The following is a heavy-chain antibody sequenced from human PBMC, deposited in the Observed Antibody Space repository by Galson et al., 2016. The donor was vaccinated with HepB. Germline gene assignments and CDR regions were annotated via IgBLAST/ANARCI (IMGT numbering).Heavy chain of an antibody. J-gene: IGHJ4*02. Sequence: SLRLSCAASGFTFSDYGMHWVRLAPGKGLEWVAVIWYDGNNKYYAASVKGRFAISRDNSKNTLYLQMNNLRDEDTAVYYCARGIHYYDSSDYYYWGQGTLVTVSS. CDR1: GFTFSDYG. V-gene: IGHV3-33*01. CDR2: IWYDGNNK. D-gene: IGHD3-22*01. CDR3: ARGIHYYDSSDYYY.